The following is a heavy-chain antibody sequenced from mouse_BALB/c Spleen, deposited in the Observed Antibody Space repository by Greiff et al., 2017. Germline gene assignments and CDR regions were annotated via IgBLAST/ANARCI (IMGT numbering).Heavy chain of an antibody. Sequence: QVHVKQSGAELAKPGASVKMSCKASGYTFTSYWMHWVKQRPGQGLEWIGYINPSTGYTEYNQKFKDKATLTADKSSSTAYMQLSSLTSEDSAVYYCARNYRYDVYAMDYWGQGTSVTVSS. CDR3: ARNYRYDVYAMDY. CDR2: INPSTGYT. CDR1: GYTFTSYW. J-gene: IGHJ4*01. D-gene: IGHD2-14*01. V-gene: IGHV1-7*01.